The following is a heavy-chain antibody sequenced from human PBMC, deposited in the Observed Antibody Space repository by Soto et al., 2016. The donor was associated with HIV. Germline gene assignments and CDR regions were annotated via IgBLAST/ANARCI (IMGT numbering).Heavy chain of an antibody. D-gene: IGHD3-10*01. CDR1: GFTFDDYT. CDR3: TKDWSYKQLHYYYYMDV. J-gene: IGHJ6*03. Sequence: EVQLVESGGVVVQPGGSLRLSCAASGFTFDDYTMHWVRQAPGKGLEWVSLISWDGDSTYYADSVKGRFTISRDNSKNSLYLQMNSLRTEDTALYYCTKDWSYKQLHYYYYMDVWGKGTTVTVSS. CDR2: ISWDGDST. V-gene: IGHV3-43*01.